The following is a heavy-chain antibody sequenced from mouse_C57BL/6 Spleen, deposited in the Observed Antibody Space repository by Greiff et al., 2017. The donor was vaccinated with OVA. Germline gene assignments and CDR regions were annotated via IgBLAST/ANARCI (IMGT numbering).Heavy chain of an antibody. D-gene: IGHD3-2*02. CDR1: GYTFTSYW. J-gene: IGHJ2*01. Sequence: VQLQQPGAELVRPGSSVKLSCKASGYTFTSYWMDWVKQRPGQGLEWIGNIYPSDSETHYNQKFKDKATLTVDKSSSTAYMQLSSLTSEDSAVYYCARTSSGHTTDYWGQDTTLTVSS. CDR2: IYPSDSET. CDR3: ARTSSGHTTDY. V-gene: IGHV1-61*01.